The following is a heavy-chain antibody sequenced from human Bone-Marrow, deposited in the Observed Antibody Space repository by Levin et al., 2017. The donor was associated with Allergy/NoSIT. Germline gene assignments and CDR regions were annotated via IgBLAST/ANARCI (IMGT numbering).Heavy chain of an antibody. Sequence: SQTLSLTCTVSGYSISSGYYWGWIRQPPGKGLEWIGNIYHSGSPYYDPSLKSRVAISVDASKNQFSLKLTSVTAADTAVYYCARLQRGYSSEIDYWGQGTLVTVSS. D-gene: IGHD5-18*01. J-gene: IGHJ4*02. CDR2: IYHSGSP. V-gene: IGHV4-38-2*02. CDR1: GYSISSGYY. CDR3: ARLQRGYSSEIDY.